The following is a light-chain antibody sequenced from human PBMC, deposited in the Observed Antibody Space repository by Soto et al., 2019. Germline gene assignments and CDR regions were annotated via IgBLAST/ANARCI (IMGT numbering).Light chain of an antibody. J-gene: IGKJ1*01. CDR2: DAS. Sequence: PGERATLSCRASQSVSRNVAWYQQKPGQAPRLLIHDASTRATGISVRFSGSGSGTEFTLTISSLQSEDFAVYYCQQYNNWLWTFGQGTKVEIK. V-gene: IGKV3-15*01. CDR3: QQYNNWLWT. CDR1: QSVSRN.